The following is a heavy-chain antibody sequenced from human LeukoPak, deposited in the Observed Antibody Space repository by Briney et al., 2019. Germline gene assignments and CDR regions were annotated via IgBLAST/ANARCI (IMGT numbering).Heavy chain of an antibody. CDR2: IKQEGSEK. J-gene: IGHJ6*02. CDR3: ARDNYGMDV. V-gene: IGHV3-7*01. Sequence: GGSLRLSCAASGFTFSSYAMSEVRQAPGKGLGWVATIKQEGSEKYYVDSVKGRGTIARDNAKNSLYLHMRSLRAEDTAVYYCARDNYGMDVWGQGTTVTVSS. CDR1: GFTFSSYA.